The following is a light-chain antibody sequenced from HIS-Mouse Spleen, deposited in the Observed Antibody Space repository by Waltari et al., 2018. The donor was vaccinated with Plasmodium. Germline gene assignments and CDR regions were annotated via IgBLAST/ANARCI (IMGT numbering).Light chain of an antibody. CDR2: GSS. Sequence: EIVMTQSPAPLSVSPGERATLSCRASQIVSSNLAWYQQKPGQAPRLLSYGSSTRATGIPARFSGSGSWTEFTLTISSLQSEDFAVYYCQQYNNWSFTFGPGTKVDIK. V-gene: IGKV3-15*01. J-gene: IGKJ3*01. CDR3: QQYNNWSFT. CDR1: QIVSSN.